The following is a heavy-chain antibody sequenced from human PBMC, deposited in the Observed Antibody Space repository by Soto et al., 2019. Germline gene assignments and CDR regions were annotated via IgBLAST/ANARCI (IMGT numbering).Heavy chain of an antibody. J-gene: IGHJ5*02. Sequence: SVKVSCKASGGTFSSYAISWLRQAPGQGLEWVGGIIPIFGTANYAQKFQGRVTITADKSTSTAYMELSSLRSEDTAVYYCAPLPRYCSSTSCPRDWFDPWGQGTLVTV. D-gene: IGHD2-2*01. V-gene: IGHV1-69*06. CDR2: IIPIFGTA. CDR3: APLPRYCSSTSCPRDWFDP. CDR1: GGTFSSYA.